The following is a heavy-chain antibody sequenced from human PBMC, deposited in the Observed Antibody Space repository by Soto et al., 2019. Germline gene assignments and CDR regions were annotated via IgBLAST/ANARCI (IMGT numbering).Heavy chain of an antibody. CDR2: TYYRSKWYN. J-gene: IGHJ3*02. CDR1: GDSVSSNSAA. D-gene: IGHD7-27*01. V-gene: IGHV6-1*01. CDR3: ATPSLTGDAFDI. Sequence: QSQTLSLTCAISGDSVSSNSAAWNWIRQSPSRGLEWLGRTYYRSKWYNDYAVSVKSRITINPDKSKNQFSLQLNSVTPEDTAVYYCATPSLTGDAFDIWGQGTMVTVSS.